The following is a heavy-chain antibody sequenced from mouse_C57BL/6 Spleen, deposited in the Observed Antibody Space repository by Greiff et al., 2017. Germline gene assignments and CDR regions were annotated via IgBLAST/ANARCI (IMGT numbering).Heavy chain of an antibody. CDR2: ISDGGSYT. D-gene: IGHD1-1*01. Sequence: VQLQQSGGGLVKPGGSLKLSCAASGFTFSSYAMSWVRQTPEKRLEWVANISDGGSYTYYPDNVKGRFTISRDNAKNNLYLQMSHLTSEDTALYYWARDPLITTGDFDVWGTGTTVTASS. CDR1: GFTFSSYA. CDR3: ARDPLITTGDFDV. V-gene: IGHV5-4*01. J-gene: IGHJ1*03.